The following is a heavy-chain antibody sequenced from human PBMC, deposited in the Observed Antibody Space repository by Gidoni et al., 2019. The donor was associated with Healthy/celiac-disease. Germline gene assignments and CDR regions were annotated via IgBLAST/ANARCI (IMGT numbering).Heavy chain of an antibody. J-gene: IGHJ4*02. CDR1: GFTFSSYA. V-gene: IGHV3-64*01. D-gene: IGHD6-19*01. CDR3: ARGRIAVAGTLPMDY. CDR2: ISSNGGST. Sequence: EVQLVESRGGLVQPGGSLRLSCAASGFTFSSYAMHWVRQAPGKGLEYVSAISSNGGSTYYANSVKGRFTISRDNSKNTLYLQMGSLRAEDMAVYYCARGRIAVAGTLPMDYWGQGTLVTVSS.